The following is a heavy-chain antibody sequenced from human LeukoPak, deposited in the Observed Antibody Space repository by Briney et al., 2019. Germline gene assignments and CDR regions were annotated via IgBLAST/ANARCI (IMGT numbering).Heavy chain of an antibody. D-gene: IGHD3-3*01. V-gene: IGHV7-4-1*02. CDR2: INTNTGNP. CDR1: GYSFNSQG. J-gene: IGHJ4*02. CDR3: ARVVVTIFGVVTAFDY. Sequence: ASVKVSCKASGYSFNSQGMNWVRQAPGQGLEWMGWINTNTGNPTYAQGFTGRFVFSLDTSVSTAYLQISSLKAEDTAVYYCARVVVTIFGVVTAFDYWGQGTLVTVSS.